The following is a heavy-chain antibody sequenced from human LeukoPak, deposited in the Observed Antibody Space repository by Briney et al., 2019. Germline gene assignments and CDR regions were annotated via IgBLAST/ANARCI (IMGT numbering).Heavy chain of an antibody. V-gene: IGHV3-21*01. J-gene: IGHJ4*02. Sequence: GGSLRLSCAASGFTFTSYSMSWVRQAPGKGLEWVSSISSSSTYIYYADSVKGRFTVSRDNAKNSLYLQMNSLRAEDTAVYFCASQYTSSRIFDDWGQGTLVTVSS. CDR3: ASQYTSSRIFDD. CDR2: ISSSSTYI. CDR1: GFTFTSYS. D-gene: IGHD6-13*01.